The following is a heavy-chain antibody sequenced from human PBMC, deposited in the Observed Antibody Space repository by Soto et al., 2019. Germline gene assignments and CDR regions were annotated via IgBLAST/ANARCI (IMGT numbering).Heavy chain of an antibody. Sequence: SETLSLTCTVSGGSISSGDYYWSWIRQPPGKGLEWIGYIYYSGSTYYNPSLKSRVTISVDTSKNQFSLKLSSVTAADTAVYYCARDQRKRWGPRGLPTDYWGQGTLVTVSS. D-gene: IGHD3-10*01. CDR2: IYYSGST. J-gene: IGHJ4*02. CDR3: ARDQRKRWGPRGLPTDY. CDR1: GGSISSGDYY. V-gene: IGHV4-30-4*01.